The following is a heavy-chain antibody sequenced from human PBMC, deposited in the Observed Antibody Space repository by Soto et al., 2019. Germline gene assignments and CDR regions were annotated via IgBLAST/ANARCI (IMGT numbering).Heavy chain of an antibody. CDR3: ARAARTFGVSTRLDF. V-gene: IGHV1-18*01. CDR1: GYISSNFG. CDR2: ISPYTGKT. Sequence: QFQLRQSGAEVRKPGASGKVSCKASGYISSNFGVSWVRQAPGQGLEWLGWISPYTGKTDFASEFQDRLTLATDKSTCPAYMELGSVRSDAAAFYYCARAARTFGVSTRLDFWGQGTLVTVSS. D-gene: IGHD3-3*01. J-gene: IGHJ4*02.